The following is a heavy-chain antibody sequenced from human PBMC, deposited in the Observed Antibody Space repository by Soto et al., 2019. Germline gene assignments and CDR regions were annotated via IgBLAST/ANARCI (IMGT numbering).Heavy chain of an antibody. CDR1: GGTFSSYA. D-gene: IGHD2-21*02. CDR3: ASYPTPNCGGDCPFDY. V-gene: IGHV1-69*12. Sequence: QVQLVQSGAEVKKPGSSVKVSCKASGGTFSSYAISWVRQAPGQGLEWMGGIIPIFGTANYAQKFQGRVTITADESTSTAYMELGSLRSEDTAVYYCASYPTPNCGGDCPFDYWGQGTLVTVSS. J-gene: IGHJ4*02. CDR2: IIPIFGTA.